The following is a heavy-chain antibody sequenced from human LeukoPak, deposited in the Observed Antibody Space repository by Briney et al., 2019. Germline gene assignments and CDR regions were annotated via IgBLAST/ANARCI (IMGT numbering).Heavy chain of an antibody. J-gene: IGHJ5*02. CDR2: SNAGNGNT. D-gene: IGHD5-12*01. CDR3: ARKLRLAPNWFDP. V-gene: IGHV1-3*02. Sequence: GASVKVSCKASGYTFTGFHMHWVRQAPGQGLEWMGWSNAGNGNTKYSQEFQGRVTITRDTSASTAYMELSSLRSEDTAVYYCARKLRLAPNWFDPWGQGTLVTVSS. CDR1: GYTFTGFH.